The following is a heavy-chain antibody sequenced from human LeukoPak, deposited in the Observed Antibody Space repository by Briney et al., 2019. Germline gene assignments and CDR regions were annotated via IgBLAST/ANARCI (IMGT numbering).Heavy chain of an antibody. CDR2: INHSGST. V-gene: IGHV4-34*01. D-gene: IGHD6-13*01. CDR1: GVSFSGYY. CDR3: ARGSSSWYYYYYGMDV. J-gene: IGHJ6*02. Sequence: SETLSLTCAVYGVSFSGYYWSWIRQPPGKGLEWIGEINHSGSTNYNPSLKSRVTISVDTSKNQFSLKLSSVTAADTAVYYCARGSSSWYYYYYGMDVWGQGTTVTVSS.